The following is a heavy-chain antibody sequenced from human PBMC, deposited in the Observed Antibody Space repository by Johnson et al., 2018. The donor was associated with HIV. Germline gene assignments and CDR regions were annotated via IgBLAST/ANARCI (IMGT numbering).Heavy chain of an antibody. V-gene: IGHV3-66*01. J-gene: IGHJ3*02. D-gene: IGHD6-13*01. CDR3: ARDQSSLYAFDI. CDR1: GFTVSSNY. CDR2: IYSGGST. Sequence: VQLVESGGGLVKPGGSLRLSCAASGFTVSSNYMSWVRQAPGKGLEWVSVIYSGGSTYYADSVKGRFTISRDNSKNTLYLQMNSLRAEDTAVYYCARDQSSLYAFDIWGQGTMVTVSS.